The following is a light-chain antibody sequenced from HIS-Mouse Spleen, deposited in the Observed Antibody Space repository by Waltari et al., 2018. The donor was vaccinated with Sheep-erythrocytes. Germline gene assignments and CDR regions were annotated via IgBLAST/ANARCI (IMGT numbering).Light chain of an antibody. Sequence: DIVMTQSPDSLAVSLGERATHTCKSSQSVLYSSNNKNYLAWYQQKPGQPPKLLIYWASTREAGVPDRFSGSGSGTDFTLTISSLQAEDVAVYYCQQYYSTPLTFGGGTKVEIK. CDR2: WAS. CDR1: QSVLYSSNNKNY. V-gene: IGKV4-1*01. J-gene: IGKJ4*01. CDR3: QQYYSTPLT.